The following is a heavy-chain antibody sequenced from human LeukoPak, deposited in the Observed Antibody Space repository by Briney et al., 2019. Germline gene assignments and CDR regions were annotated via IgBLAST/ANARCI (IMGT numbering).Heavy chain of an antibody. D-gene: IGHD2-2*01. CDR3: ARGKYCSSTSCPRYFDY. Sequence: PSETLSLTCAVYGGSFSGYYWSWIRQPPGKGLEWIGEINHSGSTNHNPSLKSRVTISVDTSKNQFSLKLSSVTAADTAVYYCARGKYCSSTSCPRYFDYWGQGTLVTVSS. CDR1: GGSFSGYY. V-gene: IGHV4-34*01. CDR2: INHSGST. J-gene: IGHJ4*02.